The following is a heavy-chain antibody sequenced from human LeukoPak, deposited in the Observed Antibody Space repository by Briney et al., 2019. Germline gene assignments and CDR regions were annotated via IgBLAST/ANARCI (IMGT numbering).Heavy chain of an antibody. J-gene: IGHJ4*02. CDR1: EFTFGNYA. CDR2: ITNSGGGA. V-gene: IGHV3-23*01. Sequence: GGSLRLSCAASEFTFGNYAMSWVRQAPGKGLQWVSSITNSGGGAYYADSVKGRFTISRDNSKNTLYLQMNSLRAEDTAVYYCAKKMGTGNFYFDYWGQGTLVTVSS. D-gene: IGHD3-10*01. CDR3: AKKMGTGNFYFDY.